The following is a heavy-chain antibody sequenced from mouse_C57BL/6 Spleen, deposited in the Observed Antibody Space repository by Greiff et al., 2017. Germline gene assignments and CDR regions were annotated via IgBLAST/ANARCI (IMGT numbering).Heavy chain of an antibody. CDR2: ISSGGDYI. J-gene: IGHJ2*01. CDR3: TRVGDDYDFDY. Sequence: EVKLVESGEGLVKPGGSLKLSCAASGFTFSSYAMSWVRQTPEKRLEWVAYISSGGDYIYYADTVKGRFTISRDNARNTLYLQMSSLKSEDTAMYYCTRVGDDYDFDYWGQGTTLTVSS. D-gene: IGHD2-4*01. V-gene: IGHV5-9-1*02. CDR1: GFTFSSYA.